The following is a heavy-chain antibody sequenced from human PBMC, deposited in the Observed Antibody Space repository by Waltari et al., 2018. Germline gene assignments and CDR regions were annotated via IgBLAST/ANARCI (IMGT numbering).Heavy chain of an antibody. CDR3: ARGDLRAAAGNYFDY. CDR1: GFTFSSYS. Sequence: EVQLVESGGGLVKPGGSLRLSCAASGFTFSSYSMNWVRQAPGKGLEWVSSISSSSSYIYYADSVKGRFTSSRDNAKNSLYLQMNSLRAEDTAVYYCARGDLRAAAGNYFDYWGQGTLVTVSS. D-gene: IGHD6-13*01. J-gene: IGHJ4*02. CDR2: ISSSSSYI. V-gene: IGHV3-21*01.